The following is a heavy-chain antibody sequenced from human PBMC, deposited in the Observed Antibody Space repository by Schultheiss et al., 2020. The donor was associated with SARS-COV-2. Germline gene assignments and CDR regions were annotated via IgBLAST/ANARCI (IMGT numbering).Heavy chain of an antibody. CDR2: IYYSGST. J-gene: IGHJ6*03. CDR3: ASGNPYDFWSGYYGATGGYYYYMDV. CDR1: GFTFSSYA. V-gene: IGHV4-59*01. Sequence: GSLRLSCAASGFTFSSYAMSWVRQAPGKGLEWIGYIYYSGSTYYNPSLKSRVTISVDTSKNQFSLKLSSVTAADTAVYYCASGNPYDFWSGYYGATGGYYYYMDVWGKGTTVTVSS. D-gene: IGHD3-3*01.